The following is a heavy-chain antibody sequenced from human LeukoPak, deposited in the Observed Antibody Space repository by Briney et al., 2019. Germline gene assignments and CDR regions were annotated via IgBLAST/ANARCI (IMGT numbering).Heavy chain of an antibody. CDR2: IDPSDSYT. D-gene: IGHD5-24*01. J-gene: IGHJ4*02. Sequence: GESLKTSCQGSAYSFTSYWISWVRQMPGKGLEWMGRIDPSDSYTNYSPSFQGRVTISADKSISTAYLQWASLKASDTAMYYCASLEMATDYWGQGTLVTVSS. CDR1: AYSFTSYW. V-gene: IGHV5-10-1*01. CDR3: ASLEMATDY.